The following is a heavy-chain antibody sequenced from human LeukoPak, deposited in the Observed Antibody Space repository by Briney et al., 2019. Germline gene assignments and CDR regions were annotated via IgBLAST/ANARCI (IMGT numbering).Heavy chain of an antibody. CDR1: GFTFSSYG. CDR2: IWYDGSNK. Sequence: GGSLRLSCAASGFTFSSYGMHWVRQAPGKGLKWVAVIWYDGSNKYYADSVKGRFTISRDNSKNTLYLQMNSLRAKDTAVYYCASDPRVRYCSGGSCYGPDYWGQGTLVTVSS. J-gene: IGHJ4*02. V-gene: IGHV3-33*01. D-gene: IGHD2-15*01. CDR3: ASDPRVRYCSGGSCYGPDY.